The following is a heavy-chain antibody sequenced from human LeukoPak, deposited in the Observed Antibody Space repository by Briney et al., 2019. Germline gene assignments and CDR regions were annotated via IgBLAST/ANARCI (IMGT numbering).Heavy chain of an antibody. CDR1: GGSFSGYS. J-gene: IGHJ4*02. D-gene: IGHD4-11*01. V-gene: IGHV4-34*01. CDR2: INHSGGT. Sequence: SETLSLTCAVYGGSFSGYSWNWIRQPPVKGLEWIGEINHSGGTNYNPSLKSRVTISVDTSKKQFSLKLSSVTAADTAVYYCASLVVTTVTTSLDYWGQGTLVTVSS. CDR3: ASLVVTTVTTSLDY.